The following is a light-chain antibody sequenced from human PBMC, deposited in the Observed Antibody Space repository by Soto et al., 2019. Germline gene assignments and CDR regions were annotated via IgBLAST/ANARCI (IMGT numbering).Light chain of an antibody. CDR3: KSYAGSNTYV. Sequence: QSALTQPPSASGSPGQSVTISCTGTKNDIGVYDFVSWYQHHPGKAPRLIIYEVVQRPSGVPDRFSGSKSGNTASLTVSGLQAAVEADYFCKSYAGSNTYVFGSGTKV. J-gene: IGLJ1*01. V-gene: IGLV2-8*01. CDR1: KNDIGVYDF. CDR2: EVV.